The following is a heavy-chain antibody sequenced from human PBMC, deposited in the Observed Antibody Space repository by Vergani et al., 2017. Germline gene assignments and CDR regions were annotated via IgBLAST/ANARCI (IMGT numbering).Heavy chain of an antibody. V-gene: IGHV3-30*02. CDR2: IWYDGSKE. CDR1: GFTLSSHA. D-gene: IGHD3-22*01. CDR3: ANLLDYYYDSSGYYPVSDY. J-gene: IGHJ4*02. Sequence: QVQLEESGGGVVQPGRSLRLSCAGSGFTLSSHAMHWVRQAPGKGLEWVAFIWYDGSKEYYADSVKGRFTISRDNSKNTLYLQMNSLRAEDTAVYYCANLLDYYYDSSGYYPVSDYWGQGTLVTVSS.